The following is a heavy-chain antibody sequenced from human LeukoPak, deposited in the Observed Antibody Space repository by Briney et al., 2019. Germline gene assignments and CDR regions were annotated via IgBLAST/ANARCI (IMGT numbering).Heavy chain of an antibody. V-gene: IGHV4-34*01. D-gene: IGHD3-22*01. Sequence: PSETLSLTCAVYGGSFSGYYWSWIRQPPGKGLGWIGEINHSGSTNYNPSLKSRVTISVDTSKNQFSLKLSSVTAADTAVYYCARVSSPDSSGTVDYWGQGTLVTVSS. CDR3: ARVSSPDSSGTVDY. J-gene: IGHJ4*02. CDR1: GGSFSGYY. CDR2: INHSGST.